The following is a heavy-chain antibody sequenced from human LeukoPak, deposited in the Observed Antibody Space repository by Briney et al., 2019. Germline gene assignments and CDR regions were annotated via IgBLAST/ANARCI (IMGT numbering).Heavy chain of an antibody. Sequence: SETLSLTCTVSGGSISSSSYYWGRIRQPPGKGLEWIGTIYYSGNTYYNPSLKSRVTISVDTSKNQFSLKLSSVTAADTAVYYCATSYYDILTGYYGSYFDYWGQGTLVTVSS. V-gene: IGHV4-39*01. J-gene: IGHJ4*02. CDR1: GGSISSSSYY. CDR2: IYYSGNT. D-gene: IGHD3-9*01. CDR3: ATSYYDILTGYYGSYFDY.